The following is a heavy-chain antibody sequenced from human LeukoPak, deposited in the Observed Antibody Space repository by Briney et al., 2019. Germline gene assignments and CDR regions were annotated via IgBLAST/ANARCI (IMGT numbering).Heavy chain of an antibody. CDR2: ISGGGGST. D-gene: IGHD3-22*01. J-gene: IGHJ4*02. CDR1: GFTFSSYA. CDR3: AKDEYYDSSGYSIFDY. V-gene: IGHV3-23*01. Sequence: PGGSLRLSCAASGFTFSSYAMSWVRQAPGKGLEWVSAISGGGGSTYYADSVKGRFTISRDNSKNTLYLQMDSLRAEDTAVYYCAKDEYYDSSGYSIFDYWGQGTLVTVSS.